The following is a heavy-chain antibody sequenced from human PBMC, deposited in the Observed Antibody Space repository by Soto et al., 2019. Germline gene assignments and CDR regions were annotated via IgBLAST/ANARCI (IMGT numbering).Heavy chain of an antibody. V-gene: IGHV4-31*03. D-gene: IGHD6-19*01. Sequence: SETLSLTCTVSGGSISSGGYYWSWIRQHPGKGLEWIGYIYYSGSTYYNPSLKSRVTISVDTSKNQFSLKLSSVTAADTAVYYCARGGWKLFDYWGQGTLVTVSS. CDR1: GGSISSGGYY. J-gene: IGHJ4*02. CDR3: ARGGWKLFDY. CDR2: IYYSGST.